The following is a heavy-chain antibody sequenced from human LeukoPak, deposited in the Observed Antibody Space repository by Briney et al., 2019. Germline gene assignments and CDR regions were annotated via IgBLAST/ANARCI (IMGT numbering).Heavy chain of an antibody. Sequence: PSETLSLTCAVYGGSFSGYYWSWIRQPPGKGLEWIGEINHSGRNNYNPSLKSRVTISVDTSKNQFSLKLSSVTAADTAVYYCARATGTKVPPGYWGQGTLVTVSS. J-gene: IGHJ4*02. V-gene: IGHV4-34*01. D-gene: IGHD1-7*01. CDR3: ARATGTKVPPGY. CDR2: INHSGRN. CDR1: GGSFSGYY.